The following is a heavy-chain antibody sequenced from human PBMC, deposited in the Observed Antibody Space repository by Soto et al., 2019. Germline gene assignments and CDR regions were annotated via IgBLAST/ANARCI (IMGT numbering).Heavy chain of an antibody. CDR3: VVNLHYDTFDI. V-gene: IGHV3-23*01. J-gene: IGHJ3*02. Sequence: VQLLESGGGLVQPGRSLRLSCAASGFTFNIYSMSWVRQAPGKGLEFVSTVANDGVTTYYADSVKGRFTISRDNSRNMVFLQMNSLRAEDTAVYHCVVNLHYDTFDIWGQGTMVTASS. CDR2: VANDGVTT. CDR1: GFTFNIYS.